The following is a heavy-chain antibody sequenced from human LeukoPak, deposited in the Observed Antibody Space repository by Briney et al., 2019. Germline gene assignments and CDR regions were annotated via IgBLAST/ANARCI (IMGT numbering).Heavy chain of an antibody. CDR1: GYTFTSYG. D-gene: IGHD1-14*01. Sequence: ASVKVSCKASGYTFTSYGISWARQAPGQGLEWMGWISAYNGNTNYAQKLQGRVTMTTDTSTSTAYMEPRSLRSDDTAVYYCARDQPPTDGFDYWGQGTLVTVSS. CDR3: ARDQPPTDGFDY. V-gene: IGHV1-18*01. CDR2: ISAYNGNT. J-gene: IGHJ4*02.